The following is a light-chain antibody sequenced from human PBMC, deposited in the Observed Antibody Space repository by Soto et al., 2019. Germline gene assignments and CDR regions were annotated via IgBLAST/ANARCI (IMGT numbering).Light chain of an antibody. CDR1: SRGVGGYNY. CDR3: SSYTSSSTSYV. V-gene: IGLV2-14*01. J-gene: IGLJ1*01. Sequence: QSAPTQPAPVSGSPGQSITISPPGTSRGVGGYNYVSWYQQHPGKAPKLMIYDVSNRPSGVSNRFSGSKSGNTASLTISGLQAEDEADYYCSSYTSSSTSYVFGTGTKVTVL. CDR2: DVS.